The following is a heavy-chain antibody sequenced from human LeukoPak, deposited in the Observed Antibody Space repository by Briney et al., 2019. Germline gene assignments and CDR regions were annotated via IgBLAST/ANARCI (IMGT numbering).Heavy chain of an antibody. CDR2: IYYSGST. CDR3: ARHNGQQWLFYYFDY. J-gene: IGHJ4*02. D-gene: IGHD6-19*01. V-gene: IGHV4-39*01. CDR1: GGSISSSSYY. Sequence: SETLSLTCTVSGGSISSSSYYWGWIRQPPGKGLEWIGSIYYSGSTYYNPSLKSRVTMSVDTSKNQFSLKLSSVTAADTAVYYCARHNGQQWLFYYFDYWGQGTLVTVSS.